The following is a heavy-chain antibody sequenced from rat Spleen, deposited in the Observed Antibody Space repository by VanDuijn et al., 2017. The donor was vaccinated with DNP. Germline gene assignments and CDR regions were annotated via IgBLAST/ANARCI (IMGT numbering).Heavy chain of an antibody. J-gene: IGHJ2*01. Sequence: EVQLVESGGGLVQPGRSLKLSCAASGFTFSDYYMAWVRQAPTKGLELVAYISYDGGSTYYGDSVKGRFTISRDNAKSTLYLQMNSLRSEDMATYYCTKDAFDYWGQGAMVTVSS. CDR3: TKDAFDY. CDR2: ISYDGGST. V-gene: IGHV5-20*01. CDR1: GFTFSDYY.